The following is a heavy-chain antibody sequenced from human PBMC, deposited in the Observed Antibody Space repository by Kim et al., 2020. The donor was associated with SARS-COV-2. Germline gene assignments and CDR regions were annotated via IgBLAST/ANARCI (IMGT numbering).Heavy chain of an antibody. V-gene: IGHV4-31*02. CDR3: ASAYFWSGYYTFDY. Sequence: TPSLKSRVTISVDTSKNQFSLKLSSVTAADTAVYYCASAYFWSGYYTFDYWGQGTLVTVSS. D-gene: IGHD3-3*01. J-gene: IGHJ4*02.